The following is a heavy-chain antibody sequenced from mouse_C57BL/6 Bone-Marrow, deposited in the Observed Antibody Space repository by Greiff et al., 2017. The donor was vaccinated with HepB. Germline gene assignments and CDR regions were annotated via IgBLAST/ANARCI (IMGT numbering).Heavy chain of an antibody. V-gene: IGHV1-54*01. CDR1: GYAFTNYL. CDR2: INPGSGGT. D-gene: IGHD1-1*01. J-gene: IGHJ4*01. Sequence: QVQLQQSGAELVRPGPSVKVSCKASGYAFTNYLIEWVKQRPGQGLEWIGVINPGSGGTNYNEKFKGKATLTADKSSSTAYMQLSSLTSEDSAVYFCARPSYYYGSSPYAMDYWGQGTSVTVSS. CDR3: ARPSYYYGSSPYAMDY.